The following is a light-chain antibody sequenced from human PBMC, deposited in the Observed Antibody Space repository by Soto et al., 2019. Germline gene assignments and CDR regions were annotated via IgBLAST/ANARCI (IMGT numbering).Light chain of an antibody. CDR1: TSDVGGFNS. Sequence: QSALTQPRSVSGCPGQSVTISCTATTSDVGGFNSVSWYQQHPGKAPQLIIYDVSTRPSGVPAGFSGSKSGRTASLTISGLQAEDEADYHCCSYAGSSQYVFGTGTKVTVL. CDR2: DVS. CDR3: CSYAGSSQYV. J-gene: IGLJ1*01. V-gene: IGLV2-11*01.